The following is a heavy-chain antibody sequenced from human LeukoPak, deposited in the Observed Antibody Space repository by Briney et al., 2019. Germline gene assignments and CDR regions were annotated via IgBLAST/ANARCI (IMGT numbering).Heavy chain of an antibody. CDR3: ARTKPTPYYSGSGYHFDY. J-gene: IGHJ4*02. CDR1: GGSISSGGYY. CDR2: IYYSGST. Sequence: TLSLTCTVSGGSISSGGYYWSWIRQHPGKGLEWIGYIYYSGSTYYNPSLKSRVTMSVDTSKNQFSLKLSSVTAADTAVYYCARTKPTPYYSGSGYHFDYWGQGTLVTVSS. V-gene: IGHV4-31*03. D-gene: IGHD3-10*01.